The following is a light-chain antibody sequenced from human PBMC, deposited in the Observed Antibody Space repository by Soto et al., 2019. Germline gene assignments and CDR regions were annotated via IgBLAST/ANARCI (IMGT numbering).Light chain of an antibody. V-gene: IGKV3-20*01. CDR2: GAS. J-gene: IGKJ5*01. CDR1: QSVSSSY. Sequence: EIVFTHSPGTLSLSPGERATLSCRASQSVSSSYLAWYQQKPGQAPRLLIYGASSRATGIPDRFSGSGSGTDFTLTISRPEPEDFAVYYCQQYGSSPRVPFGQGTRLAIK. CDR3: QQYGSSPRVP.